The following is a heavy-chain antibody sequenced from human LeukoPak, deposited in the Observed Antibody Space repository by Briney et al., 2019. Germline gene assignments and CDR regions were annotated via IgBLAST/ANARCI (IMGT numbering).Heavy chain of an antibody. Sequence: KPSETLSLTCTVSGGSISSYYWSWVRQPAGKGLEWIGRIYTSGSTNYNPSLKSRVTMSVDTSKNQFSLKLSSVTAADTAVYYCAREIAAAGFDAFGIWGQGTMVTVSS. CDR1: GGSISSYY. D-gene: IGHD6-13*01. J-gene: IGHJ3*02. V-gene: IGHV4-4*07. CDR2: IYTSGST. CDR3: AREIAAAGFDAFGI.